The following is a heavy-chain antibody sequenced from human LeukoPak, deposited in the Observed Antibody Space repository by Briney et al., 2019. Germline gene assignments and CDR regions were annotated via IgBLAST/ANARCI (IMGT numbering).Heavy chain of an antibody. Sequence: PGGSLRLSCAASGFTFSSYWMHWVRQVPGKGLVWASRINSDGSNTRYADSVKGRFTISRDNAKNTLYLQMNSLRAEDTAVYYFARDLELVYYDSSGYDYWGQGTLVIVSS. V-gene: IGHV3-74*01. J-gene: IGHJ4*02. D-gene: IGHD3-22*01. CDR1: GFTFSSYW. CDR2: INSDGSNT. CDR3: ARDLELVYYDSSGYDY.